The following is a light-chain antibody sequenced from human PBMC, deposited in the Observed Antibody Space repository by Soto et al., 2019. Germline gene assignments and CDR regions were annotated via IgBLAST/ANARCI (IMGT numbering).Light chain of an antibody. CDR1: NIGTKN. Sequence: LTQPRSVSVALGQTARITCGGNNIGTKNVHWYQQKPGQAPVLVMYSDRNRPSGIPERFSGSNSGNTATLTISRAQAGDEADYYCQVWDSSTALYVFGTGTKVTVL. J-gene: IGLJ1*01. CDR2: SDR. CDR3: QVWDSSTALYV. V-gene: IGLV3-9*01.